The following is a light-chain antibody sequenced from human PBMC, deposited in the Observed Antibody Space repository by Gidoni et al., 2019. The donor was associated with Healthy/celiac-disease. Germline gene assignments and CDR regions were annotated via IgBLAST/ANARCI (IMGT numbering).Light chain of an antibody. CDR1: QSVLYSSNNKNY. CDR2: WAS. Sequence: DIVMTQSSDSLAVSLGERATINCKSNQSVLYSSNNKNYLAWYQQKPGQPPKLLIYWASTRESGVPDRFSGSGSGTDFTLTISSLQAEDVAVYYCQQYYSTPLTFGGGTKVEIK. V-gene: IGKV4-1*01. CDR3: QQYYSTPLT. J-gene: IGKJ4*01.